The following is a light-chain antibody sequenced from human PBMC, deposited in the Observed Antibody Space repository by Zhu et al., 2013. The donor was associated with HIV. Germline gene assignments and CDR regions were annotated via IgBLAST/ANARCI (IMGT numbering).Light chain of an antibody. V-gene: IGLV1-44*01. Sequence: QSVLTQPPSASGTLGQRVTISCSGSSSNIGSNTVNWYQQLPGTAPKLLIYSNNQRPSRVPDRFSGSKSGTPASLAISGLQSEDEADYYCAAWDGSLNVGVFGGGTKLTVL. CDR1: SSNIGSNT. CDR3: AAWDGSLNVGV. J-gene: IGLJ3*02. CDR2: SNN.